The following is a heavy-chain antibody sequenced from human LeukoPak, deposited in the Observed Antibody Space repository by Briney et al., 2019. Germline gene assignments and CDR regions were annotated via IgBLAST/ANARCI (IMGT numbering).Heavy chain of an antibody. CDR2: IDYSGSA. CDR3: ARAGGGYSYDY. V-gene: IGHV4-59*01. D-gene: IGHD5-18*01. Sequence: SETLSLTCTVSGGSISSYYCSWIRQPPGKGLEWIGYIDYSGSANYNPSLKSRVTISVDTSKSQFSLRLSSVTAADTALYYCARAGGGYSYDYWGQGTLVTVSS. J-gene: IGHJ4*02. CDR1: GGSISSYY.